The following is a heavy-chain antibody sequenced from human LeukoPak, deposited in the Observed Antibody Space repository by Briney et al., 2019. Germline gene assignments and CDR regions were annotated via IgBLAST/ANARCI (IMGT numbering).Heavy chain of an antibody. Sequence: EASVKVSCKASGYTFTRYGISWVRQAPGQGLEWMGWISAYNGNTNYAQKLQGRVTMTTDTSTSTAYMELRSLRSDDTAVYYCARESESYYYGSGFDYWGQGTLVTVSS. J-gene: IGHJ4*02. CDR1: GYTFTRYG. D-gene: IGHD3-10*01. CDR2: ISAYNGNT. V-gene: IGHV1-18*01. CDR3: ARESESYYYGSGFDY.